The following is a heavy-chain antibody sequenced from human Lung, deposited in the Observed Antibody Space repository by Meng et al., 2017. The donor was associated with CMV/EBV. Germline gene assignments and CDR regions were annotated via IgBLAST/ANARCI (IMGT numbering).Heavy chain of an antibody. CDR2: ITGSGSST. CDR3: AKAFSSSWYREYYDY. J-gene: IGHJ4*02. Sequence: GGSLRLSCAASGFTFSSFDMSLVRQAPGKGLEWVSAITGSGSSTYYADSVRGRFTISRDNSKNTLYLQLNSLRAEDTAVYYCAKAFSSSWYREYYDYWGQGTLVTVSS. V-gene: IGHV3-23*01. D-gene: IGHD6-13*01. CDR1: GFTFSSFD.